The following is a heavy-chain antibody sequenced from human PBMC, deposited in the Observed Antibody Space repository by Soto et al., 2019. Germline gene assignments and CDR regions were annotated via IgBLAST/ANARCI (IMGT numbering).Heavy chain of an antibody. Sequence: SVKVSCKASGGTFSSYTISWVRQAPGQGLEWMGRIIPILGIANYAQKFQGRVTITADKSTSTAYMELSSLRSEDTAVYYCARRTPAAGASGDHYYYYMDVWGKGTTVTVSS. CDR1: GGTFSSYT. D-gene: IGHD6-13*01. CDR2: IIPILGIA. J-gene: IGHJ6*03. V-gene: IGHV1-69*02. CDR3: ARRTPAAGASGDHYYYYMDV.